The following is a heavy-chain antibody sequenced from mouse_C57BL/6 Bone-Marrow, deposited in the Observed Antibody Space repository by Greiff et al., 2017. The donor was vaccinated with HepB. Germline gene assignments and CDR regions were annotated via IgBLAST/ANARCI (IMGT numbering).Heavy chain of an antibody. D-gene: IGHD2-4*01. CDR2: INPYNGGT. CDR3: AAWYDYEGY. V-gene: IGHV1-19*01. CDR1: GYTFTDYY. J-gene: IGHJ2*01. Sequence: VQLKQSGPVLVKPGASVKMSCKASGYTFTDYYMNWVKQSHGKSLEWIGVINPYNGGTSYNQKFKGKATLTVDKSSSTAYMELNSLTSEDSAVYYCAAWYDYEGYWGQGTTLTVSS.